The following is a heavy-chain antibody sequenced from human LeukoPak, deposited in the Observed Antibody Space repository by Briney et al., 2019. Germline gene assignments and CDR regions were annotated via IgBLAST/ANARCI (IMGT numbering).Heavy chain of an antibody. D-gene: IGHD6-19*01. CDR2: VFYIGST. Sequence: SETLSLTCTVSGGSISTYYWSWIRQPPGKGLEGLGYVFYIGSTIYNPSLKSRLPISVDTSRNQFSLKLSSVTAADTAVYYCARGRISSGWFAHFDYWGQGTLVTVSS. CDR3: ARGRISSGWFAHFDY. V-gene: IGHV4-59*01. J-gene: IGHJ4*02. CDR1: GGSISTYY.